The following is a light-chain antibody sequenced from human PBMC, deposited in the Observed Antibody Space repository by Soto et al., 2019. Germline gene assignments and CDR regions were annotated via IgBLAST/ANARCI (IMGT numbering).Light chain of an antibody. V-gene: IGKV3D-11*01. Sequence: VLTQSPATLSLSPGESATLSCRASQGIRFYLAWFQQKPGQAPRLLIYDASKRATGIPDRFSGSGSETDFTLTISSLEPEDFAVYYCQHRISWPLTFGGGTKVEIK. CDR2: DAS. J-gene: IGKJ4*01. CDR3: QHRISWPLT. CDR1: QGIRFY.